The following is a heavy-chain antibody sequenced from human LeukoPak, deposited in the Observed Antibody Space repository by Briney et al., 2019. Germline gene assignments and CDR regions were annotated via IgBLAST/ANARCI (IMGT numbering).Heavy chain of an antibody. Sequence: ASVKVSCKVSGYTLTELSMHWVRQAPGKGLEWMGGFDPEDGETIYAQKFQGRVTMTEDTSTDTAYMELSSLRSEDTAVYYCARDRRCSGGSCYSSGGDYWGQGTLDTVS. V-gene: IGHV1-24*01. CDR3: ARDRRCSGGSCYSSGGDY. D-gene: IGHD2-15*01. CDR1: GYTLTELS. CDR2: FDPEDGET. J-gene: IGHJ4*02.